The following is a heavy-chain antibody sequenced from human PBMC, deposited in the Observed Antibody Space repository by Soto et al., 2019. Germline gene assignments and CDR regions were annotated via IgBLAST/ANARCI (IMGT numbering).Heavy chain of an antibody. CDR3: AKVLLTYTSGWYHPHFDY. V-gene: IGHV3-30*18. CDR2: VSNDGSNK. CDR1: VFTFSSYV. Sequence: AGSLRLSCAASVFTFSSYVMHWFRQAPGKGLEWVAVVSNDGSNKDYADSVKGRFTISRDNSKNTLYLQMNSLRAEDTAVYYCAKVLLTYTSGWYHPHFDYWGQGTLVTGSS. J-gene: IGHJ4*02. D-gene: IGHD6-19*01.